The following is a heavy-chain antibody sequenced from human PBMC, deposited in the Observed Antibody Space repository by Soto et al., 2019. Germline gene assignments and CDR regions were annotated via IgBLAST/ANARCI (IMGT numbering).Heavy chain of an antibody. V-gene: IGHV1-3*01. CDR2: INAGNGNT. Sequence: GASVKVSCKASGYTFTGYAMHWVRQSPGQRLEWMGWINAGNGNTKYSQKFQGRVTMTTDTSTSTAYMELRSLRSDDTAVYYFARDDIVLVPAAMRLFDYWGQGTLVTVSS. D-gene: IGHD2-2*01. CDR1: GYTFTGYA. J-gene: IGHJ4*02. CDR3: ARDDIVLVPAAMRLFDY.